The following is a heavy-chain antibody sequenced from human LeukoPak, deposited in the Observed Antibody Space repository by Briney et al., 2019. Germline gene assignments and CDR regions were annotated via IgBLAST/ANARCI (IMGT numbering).Heavy chain of an antibody. CDR3: ARLRDYYYNYMDV. V-gene: IGHV4-4*02. CDR1: GGSISRSNW. Sequence: SETLSLTCAVSGGSISRSNWWSWVRQPPGKGLEWIGEIYHSGSTNYNPSLKSRVTISVDKSKNQFSLKLSSVTAADTAVYYCARLRDYYYNYMDVWGKGTTVTISS. J-gene: IGHJ6*03. CDR2: IYHSGST.